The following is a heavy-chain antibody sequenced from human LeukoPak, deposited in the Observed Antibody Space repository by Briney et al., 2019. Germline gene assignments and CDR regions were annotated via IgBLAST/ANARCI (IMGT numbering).Heavy chain of an antibody. CDR2: IYSDGST. Sequence: GGSLRLSCAASGLTVRSNYMSWVRQAPGKGLEWVSVIYSDGSTYYEDSVKGRFTISRDNSKNTLSLQMNSLRAEDTAVYYCAREKGRGVISPYYDYWGQGTLVAVSS. V-gene: IGHV3-53*01. CDR3: AREKGRGVISPYYDY. J-gene: IGHJ4*02. D-gene: IGHD3-10*01. CDR1: GLTVRSNY.